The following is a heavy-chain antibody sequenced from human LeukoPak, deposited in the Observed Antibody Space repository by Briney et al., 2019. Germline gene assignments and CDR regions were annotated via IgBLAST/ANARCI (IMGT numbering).Heavy chain of an antibody. J-gene: IGHJ5*02. CDR3: ARDRPYCSSTSCYRAKNWFDP. V-gene: IGHV1-69*04. D-gene: IGHD2-2*01. CDR2: IIPILGIA. Sequence: SVKVSCKASGGTFSSYTISWVRQAPGQGLEWMGRIIPILGIANYAQKLQGRVTMTTDTSTSTAYMELRSLRSDDTAVYYCARDRPYCSSTSCYRAKNWFDPWGQGTLVTVSS. CDR1: GGTFSSYT.